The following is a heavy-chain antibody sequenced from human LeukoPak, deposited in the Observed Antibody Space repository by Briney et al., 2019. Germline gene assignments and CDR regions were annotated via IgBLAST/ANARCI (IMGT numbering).Heavy chain of an antibody. CDR2: ISSSSSYI. Sequence: GGSLRLSCAASGFTFSSYSMNWVRQAPGKGLEWVSSISSSSSYIYYADSVKGRFTISRDNAKNSLYLQMNSLRAEDTAVYYCARDPDDYVWGSYRNGDYWGQGTLVTVSS. V-gene: IGHV3-21*01. CDR3: ARDPDDYVWGSYRNGDY. CDR1: GFTFSSYS. D-gene: IGHD3-16*02. J-gene: IGHJ4*02.